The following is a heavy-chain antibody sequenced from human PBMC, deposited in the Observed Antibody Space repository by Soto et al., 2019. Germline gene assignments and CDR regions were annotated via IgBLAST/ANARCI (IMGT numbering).Heavy chain of an antibody. CDR2: ISYDGSNK. V-gene: IGHV3-30-3*01. CDR1: GFTFSSYA. CDR3: ARDPLEMATIAGGFDY. Sequence: GGSLRLSCAASGFTFSSYAMHWVRQAPGKGLEWVAVISYDGSNKYYADSVKGRFTISRDNSKNTLYLQMNSLRAEDTAVYYCARDPLEMATIAGGFDYWGQGTLVTVSS. D-gene: IGHD5-12*01. J-gene: IGHJ4*02.